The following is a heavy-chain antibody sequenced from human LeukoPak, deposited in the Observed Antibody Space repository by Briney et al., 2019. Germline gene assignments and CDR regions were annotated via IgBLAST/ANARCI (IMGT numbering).Heavy chain of an antibody. CDR2: ISWNSGSI. J-gene: IGHJ4*02. Sequence: GRSLRLSCAASGFTFDDYAMHWVRQAPGKGLEWVSGISWNSGSIGYADSVKGRFTISRDNAKNSLYLQMNSLRAEDTALYYCAKEGFYCSGGSCYYGNYWGQGTLVTASS. D-gene: IGHD2-15*01. CDR3: AKEGFYCSGGSCYYGNY. V-gene: IGHV3-9*01. CDR1: GFTFDDYA.